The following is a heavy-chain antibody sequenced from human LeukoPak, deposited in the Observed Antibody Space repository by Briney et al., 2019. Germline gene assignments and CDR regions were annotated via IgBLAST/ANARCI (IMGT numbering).Heavy chain of an antibody. CDR1: GFTFSDYY. Sequence: GGPLRLSCAASGFTFSDYYMSWIRQAPGKGLVWVSRINSDGSSSSYADSVKGRFTISRDAANNMLYLRMNSLRAEDTAVYYCARDWRGASRNYYYYYMDVWGKGTTVTVSS. D-gene: IGHD1-14*01. V-gene: IGHV3-74*01. CDR2: INSDGSSS. J-gene: IGHJ6*03. CDR3: ARDWRGASRNYYYYYMDV.